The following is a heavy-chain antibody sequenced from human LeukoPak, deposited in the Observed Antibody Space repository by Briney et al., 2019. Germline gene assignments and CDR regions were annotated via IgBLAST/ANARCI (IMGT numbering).Heavy chain of an antibody. CDR3: ARTASEWELLVVFDY. CDR2: IYPGDSDT. J-gene: IGHJ4*02. V-gene: IGHV5-51*01. Sequence: AESLKISCKGSGYSFTSYWIGWVRQMPGKGLEWMGIIYPGDSDTRYSPSFQGQVTISADKSISTAYLQWSSLKASDTAMYYCARTASEWELLVVFDYWGQGTLATVSS. D-gene: IGHD1-26*01. CDR1: GYSFTSYW.